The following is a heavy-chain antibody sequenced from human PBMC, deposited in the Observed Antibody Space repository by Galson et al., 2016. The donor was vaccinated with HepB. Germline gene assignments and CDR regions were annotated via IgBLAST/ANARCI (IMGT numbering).Heavy chain of an antibody. D-gene: IGHD4-11*01. Sequence: SLRLSCAASGFIVSNDYMNWVRQAPGKGLEWLSVSYGDGSTYYAESVRGRFTISRDNSKNSVFLQMNNLRAEDTAVYYCARDPGFSNGMNVWGQGTTVTVSS. CDR1: GFIVSNDY. CDR2: SYGDGST. J-gene: IGHJ6*02. CDR3: ARDPGFSNGMNV. V-gene: IGHV3-53*01.